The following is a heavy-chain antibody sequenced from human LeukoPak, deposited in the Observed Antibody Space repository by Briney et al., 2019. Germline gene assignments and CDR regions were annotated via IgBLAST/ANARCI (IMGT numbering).Heavy chain of an antibody. CDR2: MNPNSGNT. D-gene: IGHD3-3*01. Sequence: ASVKVSCKASGYTFTSYDINWVRQATGQGLEWMGWMNPNSGNTGYARKFQGRVTMTRNTSISTAYMELSSLRSEDTAVYYCATNRQIMILGVVIMPAFDIWGQGTMVTVSS. V-gene: IGHV1-8*01. CDR1: GYTFTSYD. J-gene: IGHJ3*02. CDR3: ATNRQIMILGVVIMPAFDI.